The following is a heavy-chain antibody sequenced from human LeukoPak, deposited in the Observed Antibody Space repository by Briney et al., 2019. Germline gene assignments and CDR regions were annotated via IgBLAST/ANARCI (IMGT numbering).Heavy chain of an antibody. D-gene: IGHD1-26*01. J-gene: IGHJ4*02. V-gene: IGHV1-69*13. CDR3: ARPPSYSGSYGFDY. Sequence: SVKVSRKASGGTFSSYAISWVRQAPGQGLEWMGGIIPIFGTANYAQKIQGRVTITADESTSTAYMELSSLRSEDTAVYYCARPPSYSGSYGFDYWGQGTLVTVSS. CDR1: GGTFSSYA. CDR2: IIPIFGTA.